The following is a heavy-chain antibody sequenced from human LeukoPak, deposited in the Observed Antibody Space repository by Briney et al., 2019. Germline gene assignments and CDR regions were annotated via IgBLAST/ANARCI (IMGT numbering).Heavy chain of an antibody. CDR3: AKDMDDSSGYYYFDY. J-gene: IGHJ4*02. Sequence: GGSLRPSCAASGFTFDDYAMHWVRQAPGKGLEWVSGISWNSGSIGYADSVKGRFTISRDNAKNSLYLQMNSLRAEDTALYYCAKDMDDSSGYYYFDYWGQGTLVTVSS. CDR2: ISWNSGSI. D-gene: IGHD3-22*01. V-gene: IGHV3-9*01. CDR1: GFTFDDYA.